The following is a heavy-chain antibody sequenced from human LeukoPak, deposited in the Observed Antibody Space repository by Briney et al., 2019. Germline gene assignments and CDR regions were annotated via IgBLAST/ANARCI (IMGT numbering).Heavy chain of an antibody. V-gene: IGHV4-34*01. J-gene: IGHJ3*02. D-gene: IGHD3-22*01. Sequence: GSLRLSCAASGFTFSSYSMNWVRQPPGKGLEWIGEINHSGSTNYNPSLKSRVTISVDTSKNQFSLKLSSVTAADTAVYYCARGRSVANYYDSSGYYYVSAFDIWGQGTMVTVSS. CDR2: INHSGST. CDR3: ARGRSVANYYDSSGYYYVSAFDI. CDR1: GFTFSSYS.